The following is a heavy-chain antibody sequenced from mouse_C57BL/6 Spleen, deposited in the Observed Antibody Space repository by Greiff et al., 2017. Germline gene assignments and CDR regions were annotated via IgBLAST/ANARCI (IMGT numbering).Heavy chain of an antibody. J-gene: IGHJ4*01. CDR3: ARWGGDGNYYFAMDY. V-gene: IGHV1-54*01. Sequence: QVHVKQSGAELVRPGTSVKVSCKASGYAFTNYLIEWVKQRPGQGLEWIGVINPGSGGTNYNEKFKGKATLTADKSSSTAYMQLSSLTSEDSAVYFCARWGGDGNYYFAMDYWGQGTSVTVSS. CDR2: INPGSGGT. CDR1: GYAFTNYL. D-gene: IGHD2-1*01.